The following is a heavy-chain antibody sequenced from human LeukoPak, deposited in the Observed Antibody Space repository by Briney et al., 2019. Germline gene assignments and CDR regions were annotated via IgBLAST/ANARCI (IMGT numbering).Heavy chain of an antibody. CDR2: IYYSGST. V-gene: IGHV4-39*07. J-gene: IGHJ3*02. CDR3: ARRAYYDSSMDAFDI. D-gene: IGHD3-22*01. CDR1: GGSISSSSYY. Sequence: SETLSLTCTVSGGSISSSSYYWGWIRQPPGKGLEWIGSIYYSGSTYYNPSLKSRVTISVDTSKNQFSLKLSSVTAADTAVYYCARRAYYDSSMDAFDIWGQGTMVTVSS.